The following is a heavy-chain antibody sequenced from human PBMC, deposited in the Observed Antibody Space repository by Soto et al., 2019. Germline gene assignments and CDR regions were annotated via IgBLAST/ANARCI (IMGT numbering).Heavy chain of an antibody. CDR2: IYYSGST. V-gene: IGHV4-59*01. CDR1: GGSISSYY. J-gene: IGHJ6*02. D-gene: IGHD6-6*01. Sequence: PSETLSLTCTVSGGSISSYYWSWIRQPPGKGLEWIGYIYYSGSTNYNPSLKSRVTISVDTSKNQFSLKLSSVTAADTAVYYCARDIRGARGSSSGPHYYCYYGMDVWGQGTTVTVSS. CDR3: ARDIRGARGSSSGPHYYCYYGMDV.